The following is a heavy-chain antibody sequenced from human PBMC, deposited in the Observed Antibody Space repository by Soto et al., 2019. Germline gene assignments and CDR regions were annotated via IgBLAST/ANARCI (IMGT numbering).Heavy chain of an antibody. D-gene: IGHD3-16*02. CDR1: AYNFKTYS. V-gene: IGHV5-51*01. CDR2: IYPGDSDT. J-gene: IGHJ3*02. Sequence: GESLKISCKASAYNFKTYSISWVRQMPAQGLAWMGIIYPGDSDTTYRPSFQGQVTISVAKTISTASLQLSSLKSSDPAMYYCARQQRYMATINNDAFDICGQGTMGAFSS. CDR3: ARQQRYMATINNDAFDI.